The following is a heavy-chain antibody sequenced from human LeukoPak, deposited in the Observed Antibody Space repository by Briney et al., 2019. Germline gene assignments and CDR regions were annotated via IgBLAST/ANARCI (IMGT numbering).Heavy chain of an antibody. Sequence: GGSLRLSRAASGFTFSSYSMNWVRQAPGKGLEWVSSISSSSSYIYYADSVKGRFTISRDNAKNSLYLQMNSLRAEDTAVYYCAREGRYSGSYYPPNPNWFDPWGQGTLVTVSS. CDR2: ISSSSSYI. V-gene: IGHV3-21*01. CDR1: GFTFSSYS. J-gene: IGHJ5*02. D-gene: IGHD1-26*01. CDR3: AREGRYSGSYYPPNPNWFDP.